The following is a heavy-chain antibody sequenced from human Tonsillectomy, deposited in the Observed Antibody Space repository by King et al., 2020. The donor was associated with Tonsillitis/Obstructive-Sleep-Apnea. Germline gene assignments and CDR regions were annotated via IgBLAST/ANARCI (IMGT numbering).Heavy chain of an antibody. CDR2: VYPRDSET. Sequence: EAQLVQSGAEVKKPGESLKISCKGSAYIFSNSWIGWVRQMPGKGLDLMGIVYPRDSETRYSPSFHGQVTISADKSIRTAYLQWSSLKASDTAMYYCARHPTRGVAWYLDLGGRGTLVTVSS. V-gene: IGHV5-51*01. CDR3: ARHPTRGVAWYLDL. J-gene: IGHJ2*01. D-gene: IGHD2-15*01. CDR1: AYIFSNSW.